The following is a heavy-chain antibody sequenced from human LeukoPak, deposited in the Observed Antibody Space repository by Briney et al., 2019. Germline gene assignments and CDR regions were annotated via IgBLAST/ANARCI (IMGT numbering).Heavy chain of an antibody. CDR1: GYTFTSYY. CDR2: IFPNSGGT. V-gene: IGHV1-2*02. CDR3: VAVTYTNYDDFDY. Sequence: ASVKVSCKASGYTFTSYYMHWVRQAPGQGLEWMGWIFPNSGGTEYALKFQGRVTMTRDTSISTAYMELSSLRSDDTAVYYCVAVTYTNYDDFDYWGQGTLVTVSS. D-gene: IGHD4-11*01. J-gene: IGHJ4*02.